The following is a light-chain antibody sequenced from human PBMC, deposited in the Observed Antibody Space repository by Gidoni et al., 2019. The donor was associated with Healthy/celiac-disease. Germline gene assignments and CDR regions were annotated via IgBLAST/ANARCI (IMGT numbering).Light chain of an antibody. Sequence: QSALTQPRPVSGSPGQSVTISCTGTSSDVGGYNYVSWYQQPPGKAPNLMIYDVSKRPSGVPDRFSGSKSGNTASLTISGLQAEDEADYYCCSYAGSYVFGTGTKVTVL. J-gene: IGLJ1*01. CDR3: CSYAGSYV. CDR2: DVS. V-gene: IGLV2-11*01. CDR1: SSDVGGYNY.